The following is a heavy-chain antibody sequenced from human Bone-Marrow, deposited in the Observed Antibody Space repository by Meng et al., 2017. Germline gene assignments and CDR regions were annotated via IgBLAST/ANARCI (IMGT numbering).Heavy chain of an antibody. D-gene: IGHD6-13*01. J-gene: IGHJ6*02. Sequence: ASVKVSCKASGYTFTSYAMHWVRQAPGQRLEWMGWSNAGNGNTKYSQEFQGRVTITRDTSASTAYMELSSLRSEDTAVYYCARDREQHNKIYYYYYGMDVWGQGTTVTVSS. CDR3: ARDREQHNKIYYYYYGMDV. V-gene: IGHV1-3*02. CDR1: GYTFTSYA. CDR2: SNAGNGNT.